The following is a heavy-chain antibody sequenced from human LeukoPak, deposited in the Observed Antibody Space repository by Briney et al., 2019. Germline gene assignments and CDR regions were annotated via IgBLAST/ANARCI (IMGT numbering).Heavy chain of an antibody. Sequence: GGSLRLSCAASGFIFSSFSMNWVRQAPGKGLEWISYIRSSSRTIYYADSVKGRFTISRDNAKNSLYLQMNSLRAEDTAVYYCARASKGYGSGSYYAFDIWGQGTMVTVSS. CDR2: IRSSSRTI. CDR1: GFIFSSFS. CDR3: ARASKGYGSGSYYAFDI. V-gene: IGHV3-48*01. J-gene: IGHJ3*02. D-gene: IGHD3-10*01.